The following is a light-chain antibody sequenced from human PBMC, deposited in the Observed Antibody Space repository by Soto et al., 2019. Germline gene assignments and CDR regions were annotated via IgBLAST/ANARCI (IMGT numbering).Light chain of an antibody. CDR3: HQYGSAPAWT. Sequence: EIVLTQSPGTLSLFPGERATLSCRASQSISSSYLAWYQQKPGQAPRLLIHCASNRATGIPDRFSGAGSGTDFTLTISRLEPEDFAVYYCHQYGSAPAWTFGQRTKVEIK. CDR1: QSISSSY. V-gene: IGKV3-20*01. J-gene: IGKJ1*01. CDR2: CAS.